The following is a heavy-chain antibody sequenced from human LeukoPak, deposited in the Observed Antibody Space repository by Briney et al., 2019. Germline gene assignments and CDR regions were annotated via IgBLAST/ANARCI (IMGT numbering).Heavy chain of an antibody. CDR3: VRERGEYSSSWYGIG. V-gene: IGHV3-11*01. CDR2: ISSSGSTI. J-gene: IGHJ4*02. Sequence: GSLRLSCAASGFTFSDYYMSWIRQAPGKGLEWVSYISSSGSTIYYADSVKGRFTISRDNAKNSLYLQMNSLRAEDTAVYYCVRERGEYSSSWYGIGWGQGTLVTVSS. D-gene: IGHD6-13*01. CDR1: GFTFSDYY.